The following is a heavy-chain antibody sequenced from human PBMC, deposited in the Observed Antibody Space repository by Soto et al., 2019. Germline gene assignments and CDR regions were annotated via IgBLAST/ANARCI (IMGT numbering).Heavy chain of an antibody. J-gene: IGHJ5*02. CDR1: GFTFSSYA. CDR3: ARDGGGSSGYFPGS. Sequence: QVQLVESGGGVVQPGRSLRLSCAASGFTFSSYAMHWVRQAPGKGLEGVAVISYDGSNKYYADSVKGRFTISRDNSKNPLYLQMNSLSAEDTAVYYCARDGGGSSGYFPGSWGQGTLVTVSS. D-gene: IGHD3-22*01. CDR2: ISYDGSNK. V-gene: IGHV3-30-3*01.